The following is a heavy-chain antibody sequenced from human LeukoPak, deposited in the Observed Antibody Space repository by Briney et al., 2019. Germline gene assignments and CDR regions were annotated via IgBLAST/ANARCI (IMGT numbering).Heavy chain of an antibody. V-gene: IGHV4-59*12. J-gene: IGHJ6*03. CDR2: IYYSGST. D-gene: IGHD1-1*01. CDR1: GGSISSYY. CDR3: ARNTWNPRYYYYMDV. Sequence: SETLSLTCTVSGGSISSYYWSWIRQPPGKGLEWIGYIYYSGSTNYNPSLKSRVTISVDTSKNQFSLKLSSVTAADTAVYYCARNTWNPRYYYYMDVWGKGTTVTVSS.